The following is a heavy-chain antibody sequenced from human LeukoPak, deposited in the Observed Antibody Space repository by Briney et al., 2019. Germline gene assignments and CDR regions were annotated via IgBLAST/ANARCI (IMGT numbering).Heavy chain of an antibody. J-gene: IGHJ4*02. V-gene: IGHV3-30*02. CDR1: GFIFSNYG. CDR3: AKVADRGGSYFDY. CDR2: IRYDGSNE. Sequence: GGSLRLSCAASGFIFSNYGIHWVRQAPGKGLKWLAFIRYDGSNEYYADSVKGRFTISRDNSKNTLYMQRHSLRTEDTAIYYCAKVADRGGSYFDYWGQGTLVTVSS. D-gene: IGHD2-21*01.